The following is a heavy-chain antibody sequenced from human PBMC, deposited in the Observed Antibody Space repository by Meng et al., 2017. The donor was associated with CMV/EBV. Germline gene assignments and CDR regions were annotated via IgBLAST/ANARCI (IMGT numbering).Heavy chain of an antibody. CDR2: IYSTGGT. Sequence: AQLEAAGPGLLKPSEALSLTCSVSGGFFSGFFWTWIRQPAGKGLEWIGRIYSTGGTNYNPSFESRVTISLDGSNNQFSLKLNSVTAADTAIYYCARERGDDSGYNFDSWGQGTLVTVSS. D-gene: IGHD3-22*01. CDR1: GGFFSGFF. J-gene: IGHJ4*02. V-gene: IGHV4-4*07. CDR3: ARERGDDSGYNFDS.